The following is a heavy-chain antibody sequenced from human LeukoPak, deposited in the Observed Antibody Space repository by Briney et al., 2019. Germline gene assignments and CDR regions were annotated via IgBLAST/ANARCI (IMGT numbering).Heavy chain of an antibody. D-gene: IGHD3-3*01. CDR1: GGSTTSYY. CDR2: IYPSGNT. Sequence: PSQTLSLTCTVSGGSTTSYYWSWIRQPAGKGLEWIGHIYPSGNTNYNPSLNSRVTMSVDKSRTQFSLNLTSVTAADTAVYYCARDTFWSGSYYFDYWGQGTLVTVSS. J-gene: IGHJ4*02. V-gene: IGHV4-4*07. CDR3: ARDTFWSGSYYFDY.